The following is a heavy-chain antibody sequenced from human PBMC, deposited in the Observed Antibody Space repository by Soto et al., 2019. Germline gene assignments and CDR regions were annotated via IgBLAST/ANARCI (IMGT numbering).Heavy chain of an antibody. J-gene: IGHJ6*02. CDR2: INAGNGNT. CDR1: GYTFTSYA. D-gene: IGHD3-9*01. Sequence: AASVKVSCKASGYTFTSYAMHWVRQAPGQRLEWMGWINAGNGNTKYSQKFQGRVTITRDTSASTAYMELSSLRSEDTAVYYCARVKSQTLRYFDWLLEGAPLYMDVWGQGTTVTVSS. V-gene: IGHV1-3*01. CDR3: ARVKSQTLRYFDWLLEGAPLYMDV.